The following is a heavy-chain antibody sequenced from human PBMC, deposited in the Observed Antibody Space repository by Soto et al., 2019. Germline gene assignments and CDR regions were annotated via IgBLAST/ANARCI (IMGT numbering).Heavy chain of an antibody. V-gene: IGHV3-74*03. CDR3: ERDLGGNDP. J-gene: IGHJ5*02. CDR1: VFSLMPGW. D-gene: IGHD3-16*01. CDR2: LSSDVFGA. Sequence: VVSLILACSASVFSLMPGWVHWFLQAPGRCLEWVSLLSSDVFGAAYADSVKGRFFISRDIASNTLFLQMNSLRAYDTDVYYCERDLGGNDPWGRGKSXTASP.